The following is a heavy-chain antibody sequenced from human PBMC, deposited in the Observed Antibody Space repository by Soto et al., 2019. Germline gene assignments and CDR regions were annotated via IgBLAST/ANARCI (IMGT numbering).Heavy chain of an antibody. CDR1: GYAFITYD. D-gene: IGHD6-25*01. J-gene: IGHJ4*02. V-gene: IGHV1-8*01. CDR2: MNTSNGNA. CDR3: ATGEERSGGKYFDS. Sequence: GSSVKGSCKGAGYAFITYDINWVRQATGQCLEWMGWMNTSNGNAGYAQKVQGRLTMTRNTSISTAYMELSSLRSDDTAVYFCATGEERSGGKYFDSWGKGSLVTVSS.